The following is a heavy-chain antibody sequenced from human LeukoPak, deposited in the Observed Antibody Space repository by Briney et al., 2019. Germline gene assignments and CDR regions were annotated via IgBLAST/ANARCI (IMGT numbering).Heavy chain of an antibody. Sequence: GGSLRLSCAASGFTFSTYSMHWVRQAPGKGLEWVAVISYDGSNKYYADSVKGRFTISRDISKNTLYLRMNTLRAEDTAVYYCAKDGSGRYGYFFDYWAQGTLVTVSS. CDR1: GFTFSTYS. CDR2: ISYDGSNK. CDR3: AKDGSGRYGYFFDY. D-gene: IGHD6-19*01. J-gene: IGHJ4*02. V-gene: IGHV3-30*18.